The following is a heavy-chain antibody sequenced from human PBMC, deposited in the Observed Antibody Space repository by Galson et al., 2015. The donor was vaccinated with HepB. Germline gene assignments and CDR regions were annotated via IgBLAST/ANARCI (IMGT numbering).Heavy chain of an antibody. J-gene: IGHJ6*03. CDR1: GFTFSSYA. CDR3: AKDGEYSHSPGYCYYMDV. Sequence: SLRLSCAASGFTFSSYAMSWVRQAPGKGLEWVSAFSGSGGGTYYADSVKGRFTISRDNSKNTLYLQMNSLRAEDTALYYCAKDGEYSHSPGYCYYMDVWGKGTTVTVSS. CDR2: FSGSGGGT. D-gene: IGHD6-6*01. V-gene: IGHV3-23*01.